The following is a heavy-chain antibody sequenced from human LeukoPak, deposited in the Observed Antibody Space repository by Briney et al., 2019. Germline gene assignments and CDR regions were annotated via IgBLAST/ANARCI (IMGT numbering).Heavy chain of an antibody. V-gene: IGHV1-18*01. CDR2: ISAYNGNS. D-gene: IGHD6-13*01. J-gene: IGHJ4*02. CDR1: GYTFTNYG. Sequence: ASVKVSCKASGYTFTNYGISWVRQAPGQGLEWMGWISAYNGNSIYAQKLQGRITVTTDTSTSTAYMELRSLTSGDTAVYYCARDQWSSSSQRNIDYWGQGTLVTVSS. CDR3: ARDQWSSSSQRNIDY.